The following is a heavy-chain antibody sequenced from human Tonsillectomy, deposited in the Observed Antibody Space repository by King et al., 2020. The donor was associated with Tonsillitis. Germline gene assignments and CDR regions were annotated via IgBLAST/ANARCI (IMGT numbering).Heavy chain of an antibody. CDR1: GYTFTTYA. Sequence: VQLVESGSELKKPGASVKVSCKASGYTFTTYAMNWVRQAPGQGLEWMGWINTNTGNPTYAQGFTGRFVFSLDTSVSTAYLQISSLKPEDTAVYYCTRATTGIAAARCDGEIWGQGTMVTVSS. J-gene: IGHJ3*02. V-gene: IGHV7-4-1*02. CDR2: INTNTGNP. CDR3: TRATTGIAAARCDGEI. D-gene: IGHD6-13*01.